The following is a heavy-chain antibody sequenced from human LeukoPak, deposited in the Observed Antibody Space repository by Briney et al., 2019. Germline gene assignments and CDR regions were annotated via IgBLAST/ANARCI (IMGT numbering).Heavy chain of an antibody. D-gene: IGHD2-2*01. V-gene: IGHV4-34*01. CDR1: GGSFSGYY. CDR3: ARVARCTSCFDVDY. J-gene: IGHJ4*02. CDR2: INHSGST. Sequence: SETLSLTCDVYGGSFSGYYWSWIRQPPGKGLEWIGEINHSGSTNYNPSPKSRVTISVDTSKNQFSLTLSSVTAADTAVYYCARVARCTSCFDVDYWGQGTLVTVSS.